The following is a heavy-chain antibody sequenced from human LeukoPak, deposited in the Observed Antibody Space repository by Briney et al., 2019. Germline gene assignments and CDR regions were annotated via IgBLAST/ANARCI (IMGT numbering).Heavy chain of an antibody. CDR3: AKDHHYYYYMDV. CDR1: GFTFGSYA. V-gene: IGHV3-23*01. CDR2: ISGSGGST. J-gene: IGHJ6*03. Sequence: GGSLRLSCAASGFTFGSYAMSWVRQAPGKGLEWVSAISGSGGSTYYADSVKGRFTISRDNSKNTLYLQMNSLRAEDTAVYYCAKDHHYYYYMDVWGKGTTVTVSS.